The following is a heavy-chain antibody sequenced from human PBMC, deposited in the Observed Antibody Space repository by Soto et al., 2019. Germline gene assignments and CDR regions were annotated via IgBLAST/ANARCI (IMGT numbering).Heavy chain of an antibody. V-gene: IGHV4-39*01. CDR1: GVSISNTSYY. CDR3: ARHGSY. Sequence: QLQLQESGPGLVKPSETLSLTCSVSGVSISNTSYYWGWIRQPPGKGLEWVGTIYFSGSTFYNPSLKSRVTISIDTSKNQFSLRLSSVTAADTAVDYCARHGSYWGQGTLVTVSS. CDR2: IYFSGST. J-gene: IGHJ4*02.